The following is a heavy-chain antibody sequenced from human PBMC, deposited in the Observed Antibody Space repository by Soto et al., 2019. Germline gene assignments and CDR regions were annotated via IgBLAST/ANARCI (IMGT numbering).Heavy chain of an antibody. Sequence: QVQLQQWGAGLLKPSETLSLTCAVYSGSFSGYYYSWIRQPPGKGLEWIGEITHGGSTTYSPSLKSRVTMSLHTSKTQFSLKMTSVTAADTAVYYCARGRLFLTPSGLAITYFDYWGQGSLVSVSS. V-gene: IGHV4-34*01. CDR1: SGSFSGYY. J-gene: IGHJ4*02. D-gene: IGHD3-3*01. CDR2: ITHGGST. CDR3: ARGRLFLTPSGLAITYFDY.